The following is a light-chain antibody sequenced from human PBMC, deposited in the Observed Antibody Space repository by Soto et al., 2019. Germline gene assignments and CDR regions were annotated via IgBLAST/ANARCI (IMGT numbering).Light chain of an antibody. Sequence: QSALTQPASVSASPGQSITLSCTGTSRDVGGYNYVSWYQQHPGKAPKLMIYDVSNRHSGVSNRSSGSKSGNTASLTISGLQAEDEADYSCSSYTTNTTPRYVFGTGTKLTVL. CDR3: SSYTTNTTPRYV. V-gene: IGLV2-14*03. CDR1: SRDVGGYNY. CDR2: DVS. J-gene: IGLJ1*01.